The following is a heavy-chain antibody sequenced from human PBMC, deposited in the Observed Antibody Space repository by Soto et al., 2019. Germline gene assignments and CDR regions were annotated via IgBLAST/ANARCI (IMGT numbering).Heavy chain of an antibody. Sequence: QVQLVQSGAEVKKPGASVKLSCKASGYIFTNYAMQWVRQAPGQRPEWMGWINVGNGNTKYSQNFQDRITITTDTSANTVYMDLSSLTSEDTAVYYCARDHPGDLLSSPVYWGQGTVVTVSS. CDR2: INVGNGNT. V-gene: IGHV1-3*01. D-gene: IGHD3-10*01. CDR1: GYIFTNYA. CDR3: ARDHPGDLLSSPVY. J-gene: IGHJ4*02.